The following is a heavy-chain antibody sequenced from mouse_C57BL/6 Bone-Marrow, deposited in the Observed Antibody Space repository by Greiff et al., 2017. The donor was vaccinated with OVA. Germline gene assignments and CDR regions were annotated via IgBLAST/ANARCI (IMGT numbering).Heavy chain of an antibody. CDR3: ARRRDPTVYYLDY. Sequence: QVQLQQPGAELVKPGASVKLSCKASGYTFTSYWMHWVKQRPGQGLEWIGMIHPNSGSTNYNEKFKSKATLTVDKSSSTAYMQLSSLTSEDSAVYYCARRRDPTVYYLDYWGQGTTLTVSS. V-gene: IGHV1-64*01. J-gene: IGHJ2*01. CDR1: GYTFTSYW. CDR2: IHPNSGST. D-gene: IGHD3-3*01.